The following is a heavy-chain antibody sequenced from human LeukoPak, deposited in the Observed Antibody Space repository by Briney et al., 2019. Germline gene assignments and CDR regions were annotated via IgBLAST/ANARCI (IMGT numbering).Heavy chain of an antibody. V-gene: IGHV3-21*01. CDR3: ARESDSSSWYSGYFDY. CDR1: GFTFSSYS. J-gene: IGHJ4*02. CDR2: ISSSSSYI. D-gene: IGHD6-13*01. Sequence: GGSLRLSCAASGFTFSSYSMNWVRQAPGKGLEWVSSISSSSSYIYYAGSVKGRFTISRDNAKNSLYLQMNSLRAEDTAVYYCARESDSSSWYSGYFDYWGQGTLVTVSS.